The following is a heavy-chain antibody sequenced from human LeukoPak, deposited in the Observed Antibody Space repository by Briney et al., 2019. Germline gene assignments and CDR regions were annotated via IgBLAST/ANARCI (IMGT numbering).Heavy chain of an antibody. Sequence: PSETLSLTCTISGGSVSDYYWSWIRQSPGKGLEWIGYIYHTGSTSYSPSLKSRVTISVDTSKNQFSLKLRSVTAADTAIYYCARVDIKGGTYPFDYWGQGTLVTVSS. CDR1: GGSVSDYY. CDR2: IYHTGST. D-gene: IGHD3-16*01. CDR3: ARVDIKGGTYPFDY. V-gene: IGHV4-59*02. J-gene: IGHJ4*02.